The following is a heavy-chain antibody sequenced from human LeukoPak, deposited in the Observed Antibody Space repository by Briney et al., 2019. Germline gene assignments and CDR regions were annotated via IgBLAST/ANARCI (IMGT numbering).Heavy chain of an antibody. CDR1: GFTFSSYS. CDR2: ISSSSSTI. D-gene: IGHD1-26*01. J-gene: IGHJ4*02. Sequence: GGSLRLSCAASGFTFSSYSMNWVRQAPGKGLEWVSFISSSSSTIYYADSVKGRFTTSRDNAKNSLYLQINSLRAEDTAVYYCARDRGGSYSAIDYWGQGTLVTVSS. V-gene: IGHV3-48*04. CDR3: ARDRGGSYSAIDY.